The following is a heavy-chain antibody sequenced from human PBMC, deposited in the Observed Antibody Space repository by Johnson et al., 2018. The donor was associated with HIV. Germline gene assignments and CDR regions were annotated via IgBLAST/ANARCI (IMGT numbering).Heavy chain of an antibody. CDR2: ISYDGSNK. CDR1: GFIFSRYA. V-gene: IGHV3-30-3*01. D-gene: IGHD6-6*01. J-gene: IGHJ3*02. CDR3: TRATYSNSKAHAFDI. Sequence: QVQLVESGGGVVQPGGSLRLSCAASGFIFSRYAMHWVRQAPGKGLEWVAVISYDGSNKYYADSVKGRFTISRDNSKNTLFLQMNSLRAEDTAVFYCTRATYSNSKAHAFDIWGQGTMVTVYS.